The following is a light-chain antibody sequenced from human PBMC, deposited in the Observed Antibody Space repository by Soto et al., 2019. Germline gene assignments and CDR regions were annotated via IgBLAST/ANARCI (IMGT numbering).Light chain of an antibody. CDR3: QQYGSSSWT. Sequence: EIVLTQSPGTLSLSPGERATLSCRASQSVCSISLAWYQQKPGQAPRLLMYGASSRATGIPDRFSGSGSGTDFTLTISRLEPEDSAVYYCQQYGSSSWTFGQGTKVEIK. CDR1: QSVCSIS. CDR2: GAS. J-gene: IGKJ1*01. V-gene: IGKV3-20*01.